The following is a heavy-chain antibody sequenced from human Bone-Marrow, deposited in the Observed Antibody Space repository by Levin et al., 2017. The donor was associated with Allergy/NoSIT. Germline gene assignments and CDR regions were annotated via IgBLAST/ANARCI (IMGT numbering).Heavy chain of an antibody. CDR1: GGSVSSGSYY. CDR2: IYYSGST. CDR3: ARTSGYDYFDY. V-gene: IGHV4-61*01. Sequence: PSETLSLTCTVSGGSVSSGSYYWSWIRQPPGKGLEWIGYIYYSGSTNYNPSLKSRVTISVDTSKNQFSLKLSSVTAADTAVYYCARTSGYDYFDYWGQGTLVTVSS. D-gene: IGHD5-12*01. J-gene: IGHJ4*02.